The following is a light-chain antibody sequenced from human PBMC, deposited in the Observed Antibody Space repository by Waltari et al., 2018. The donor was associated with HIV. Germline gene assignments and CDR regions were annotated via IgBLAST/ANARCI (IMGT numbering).Light chain of an antibody. CDR1: TGAVTSGYS. Sequence: QTVVTQEPSLTVSPGGTVTPTCASSTGAVTSGYSPNWFQQKPGQAPRSLIYGTTNKHSLTPARFSGSLLGGKAALTLSGVQPEDEAEYYCLLYYGGAWVFGGGTKLTVL. CDR2: GTT. CDR3: LLYYGGAWV. V-gene: IGLV7-43*01. J-gene: IGLJ3*02.